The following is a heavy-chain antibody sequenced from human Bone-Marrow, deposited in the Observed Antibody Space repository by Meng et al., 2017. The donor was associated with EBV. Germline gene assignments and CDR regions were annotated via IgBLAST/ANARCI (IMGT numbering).Heavy chain of an antibody. V-gene: IGHV1-8*01. CDR3: ARMGY. CDR1: GYTFSSYD. Sequence: HVRLLHAGAEVKKPGASVKVSCSTSGYTFSSYDVNWVRQAPGQGPEWMGWINPNSGNTGFAQKIQGRVSMTWDTYTSTAYMELRNLRSEDTAVYYCARMGYWGQGTLVTVSS. J-gene: IGHJ4*02. CDR2: INPNSGNT.